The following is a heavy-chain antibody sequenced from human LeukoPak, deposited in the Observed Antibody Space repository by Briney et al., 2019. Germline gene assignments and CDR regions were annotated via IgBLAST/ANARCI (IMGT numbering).Heavy chain of an antibody. Sequence: SVKVSCKASGGTFSSYTISWVRQAPGQGLEWMGRIIPILGIANYAQKFQGRVTITAAKSTSTAYMELSSLRSEDTAVYYCASPLHYYDSSGYSFDYWGQGTLVTVSS. CDR1: GGTFSSYT. CDR3: ASPLHYYDSSGYSFDY. D-gene: IGHD3-22*01. V-gene: IGHV1-69*02. CDR2: IIPILGIA. J-gene: IGHJ4*02.